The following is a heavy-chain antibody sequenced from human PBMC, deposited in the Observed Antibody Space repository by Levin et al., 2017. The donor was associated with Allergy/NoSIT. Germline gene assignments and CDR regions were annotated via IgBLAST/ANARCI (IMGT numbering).Heavy chain of an antibody. CDR2: IYYSGST. V-gene: IGHV4-61*01. CDR1: GGSVSSGSYY. Sequence: RSSETLSLTCTVSGGSVSSGSYYWSWIRQPPGKGLEWIGYIYYSGSTNYNPSLKSRVTISVDTSKNQFSLKLSSVTAADTAVYYCARDYPSAGIDYWGQGTLVTVSS. D-gene: IGHD6-13*01. CDR3: ARDYPSAGIDY. J-gene: IGHJ4*02.